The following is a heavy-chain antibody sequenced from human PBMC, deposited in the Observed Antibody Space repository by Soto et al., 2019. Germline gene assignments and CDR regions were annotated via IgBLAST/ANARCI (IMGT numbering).Heavy chain of an antibody. Sequence: GASVKVSCKASGYTFTSYYMHWVRQAPGQGLEWMGIINPSGGSTSYAQKFQGRVTMTRDTSTSTVYMEQSSLRSEDTAVYYCAREGVVAMRGYCISTSGKGWFDPWGQGTLVTVSS. V-gene: IGHV1-46*01. CDR3: AREGVVAMRGYCISTSGKGWFDP. D-gene: IGHD2-2*01. CDR2: INPSGGST. CDR1: GYTFTSYY. J-gene: IGHJ5*02.